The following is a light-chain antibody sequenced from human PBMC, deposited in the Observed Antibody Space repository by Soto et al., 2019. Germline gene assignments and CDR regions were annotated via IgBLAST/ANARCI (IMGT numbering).Light chain of an antibody. CDR3: QQSYSTPWM. V-gene: IGKV1-39*01. Sequence: DLQMTQSPSSLSASVGDRVTITCRSGQSISSYLNWYQQKPGKAPNLLIYAASSWQSGVPSRFRGRGSGTEFTLTNSSLKHEDFASSYCQQSYSTPWMFGQGTKVEIK. CDR2: AAS. CDR1: QSISSY. J-gene: IGKJ1*01.